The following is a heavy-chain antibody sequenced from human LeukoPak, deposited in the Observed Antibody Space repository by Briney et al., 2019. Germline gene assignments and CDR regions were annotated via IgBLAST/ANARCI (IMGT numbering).Heavy chain of an antibody. J-gene: IGHJ4*02. CDR1: GFTFSSYS. CDR2: ISSSSSYI. D-gene: IGHD2-21*02. Sequence: GGSLRLSCAASGFTFSSYSMNWVRQAPGKGLEWVSSISSSSSYIYYADSLKGRFTISRDNAKNSVYLQMNSLRAEDTAVYYCARESYGDYYFDYWGQGTLVTVSS. V-gene: IGHV3-21*01. CDR3: ARESYGDYYFDY.